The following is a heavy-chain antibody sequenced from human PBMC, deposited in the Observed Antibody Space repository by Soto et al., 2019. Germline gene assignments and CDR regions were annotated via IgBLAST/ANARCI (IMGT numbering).Heavy chain of an antibody. CDR1: GGSISSGGYS. Sequence: QLQLQESGSGLVRPSQTLSLTCAVSGGSISSGGYSWNWIRQPPGKGLEWIGYTYDGGSTLYNPSLKSRVTKSVDKSKNQFSLKLSPVTAPHTAVYQGAREQLEGNWFDPWGQGTLVTVSS. CDR3: AREQLEGNWFDP. V-gene: IGHV4-30-2*01. D-gene: IGHD1-1*01. J-gene: IGHJ5*02. CDR2: TYDGGST.